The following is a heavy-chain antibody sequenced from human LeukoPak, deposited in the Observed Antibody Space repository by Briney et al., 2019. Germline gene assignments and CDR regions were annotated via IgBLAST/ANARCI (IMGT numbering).Heavy chain of an antibody. Sequence: ASVKVSCKASGYTFTGYYMHWVRQAPGQGLEWMGRINPNSGGTNYAQKFQGRVTMTRDTSIRTAYMELSRLRSDNTAVYYCARDQTYYYDSSGFPWGQGTLVTVSS. CDR2: INPNSGGT. J-gene: IGHJ4*02. CDR1: GYTFTGYY. CDR3: ARDQTYYYDSSGFP. D-gene: IGHD3-22*01. V-gene: IGHV1-2*06.